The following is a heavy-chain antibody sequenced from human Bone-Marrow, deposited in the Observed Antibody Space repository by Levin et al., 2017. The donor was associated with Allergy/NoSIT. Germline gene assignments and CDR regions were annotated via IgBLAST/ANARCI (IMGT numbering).Heavy chain of an antibody. V-gene: IGHV3-15*01. CDR3: TTELGYCSSTSCYNYYYYMDV. CDR1: GFTFSNAW. Sequence: PGGSLRLSCAASGFTFSNAWMSWVRQAPGKGLEWVGRIKSKTDGGTTDYAAPVKGRFTISRDDSKNTLYLQMNSLKTEDTAVYYCTTELGYCSSTSCYNYYYYMDVWGKGTTVTVSS. CDR2: IKSKTDGGTT. J-gene: IGHJ6*03. D-gene: IGHD2-2*02.